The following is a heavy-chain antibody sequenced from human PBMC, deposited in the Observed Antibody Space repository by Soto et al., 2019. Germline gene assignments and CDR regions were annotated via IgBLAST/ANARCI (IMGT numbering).Heavy chain of an antibody. CDR1: GGTFSSYA. D-gene: IGHD2-15*01. CDR2: IIPIFGTA. CDR3: ARSRGYCSGGSCPRGGYYYYYYGMDV. J-gene: IGHJ6*02. V-gene: IGHV1-69*01. Sequence: QVQLVQSGAEVKKPGSSVKVSYKASGGTFSSYAISWVRQAPGQGLEWMGGIIPIFGTANYAQKFQGRVTITADESTSTAYMELSSLRSEDTAVYYCARSRGYCSGGSCPRGGYYYYYYGMDVWGQGTTVTVSS.